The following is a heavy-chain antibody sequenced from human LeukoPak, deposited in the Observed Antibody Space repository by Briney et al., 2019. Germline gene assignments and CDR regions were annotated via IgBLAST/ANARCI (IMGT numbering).Heavy chain of an antibody. Sequence: SETLSLTCSVSGGSFSSSYWNWIRQTPGKGLEWIGYIFYSGSTNYIPSLKSRVTISIHTSKNQFSLKLSSVTAADTGVYYCAGGLEELDIWGQGTMVTVSS. J-gene: IGHJ3*02. V-gene: IGHV4-59*01. CDR3: AGGLEELDI. CDR2: IFYSGST. CDR1: GGSFSSSY.